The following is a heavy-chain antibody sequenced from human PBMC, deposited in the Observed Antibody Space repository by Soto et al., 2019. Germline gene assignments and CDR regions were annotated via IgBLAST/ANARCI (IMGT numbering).Heavy chain of an antibody. V-gene: IGHV4-34*01. J-gene: IGHJ6*02. CDR1: GGSFSGYY. Sequence: SETLSLTCAVYGGSFSGYYWSWIRQPPGKGLEWIGEINHSGSTNYNPSLKSRVTISVDTSKNQFSLKLSSVTAADTAVYYCARARGGYCSSTSCRTSYGMDVWGQGTTVTVSS. D-gene: IGHD2-2*01. CDR2: INHSGST. CDR3: ARARGGYCSSTSCRTSYGMDV.